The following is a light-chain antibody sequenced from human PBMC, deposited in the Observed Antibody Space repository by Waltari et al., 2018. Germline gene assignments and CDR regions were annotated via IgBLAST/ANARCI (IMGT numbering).Light chain of an antibody. CDR2: EVL. CDR1: SRDVGNYNY. V-gene: IGLV2-14*01. J-gene: IGLJ1*01. CDR3: ASYTTSDTIV. Sequence: QSALTQPASLSGSPGQSITISCTGTSRDVGNYNYVSWYQHHPGKVHKVIICEVLNRPAGVASRFAGTKSGNAASLTICGLQADDEADYYCASYTTSDTIVFGTGTGVTVL.